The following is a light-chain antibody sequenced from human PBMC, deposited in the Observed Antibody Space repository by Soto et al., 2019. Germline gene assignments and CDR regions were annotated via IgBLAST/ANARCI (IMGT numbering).Light chain of an antibody. CDR1: QSVLYNSNNKNY. V-gene: IGKV4-1*01. CDR3: HQYYPTPWT. CDR2: WAS. Sequence: DIVMTQSPDSLAVSLGERATINCKSSQSVLYNSNNKNYLAWYQQKPGQPPKLLIYWASTRESGVPDRFSGSGSGTDFTLTISSLQVEDVAVYDCHQYYPTPWTFGQGTKVEIE. J-gene: IGKJ1*01.